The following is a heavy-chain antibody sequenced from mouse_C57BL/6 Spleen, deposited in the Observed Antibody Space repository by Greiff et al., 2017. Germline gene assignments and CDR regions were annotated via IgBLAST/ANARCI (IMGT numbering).Heavy chain of an antibody. J-gene: IGHJ4*01. CDR2: INPNNGGT. CDR1: GYTFTDYY. CDR3: ARYSGPMDY. D-gene: IGHD3-2*02. Sequence: VQLQQSGPELVKPGASVKISCKASGYTFTDYYMNWVKQSHGKSLEWIGDINPNNGGTSYNQKFKGKATLTVDKSSSTAYMELRSLTSEDSAVYYCARYSGPMDYWGQGTSVTVSS. V-gene: IGHV1-26*01.